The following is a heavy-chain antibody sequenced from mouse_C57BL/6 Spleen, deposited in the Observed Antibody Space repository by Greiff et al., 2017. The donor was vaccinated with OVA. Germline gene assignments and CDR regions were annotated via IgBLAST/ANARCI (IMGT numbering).Heavy chain of an antibody. CDR3: ARDYGSGYVMGY. Sequence: VQLQQPGAELVKPGASVKLSCKASGYTFTSYWMHWVKQRPGQGLEWIGMIHPNSGSTNYNEKFKSKATLTVDKSSSTAYMQLSSLTSEDSAVYYCARDYGSGYVMGYWGQGTLVTVSA. CDR1: GYTFTSYW. CDR2: IHPNSGST. D-gene: IGHD1-1*01. J-gene: IGHJ3*01. V-gene: IGHV1-64*01.